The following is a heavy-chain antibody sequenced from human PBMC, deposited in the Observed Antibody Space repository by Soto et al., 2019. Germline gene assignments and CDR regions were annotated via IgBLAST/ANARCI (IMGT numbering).Heavy chain of an antibody. Sequence: GGSLRLSCSASGFSLSNSGMFWVRQAPGKGLEWISYISRSHSAIYYADSVKGRFTMSRDNAKNSLFLQMNSLRDEDRAVYYCATEGPNGYIPCYIETWGQGVPVTVSS. V-gene: IGHV3-48*02. CDR2: ISRSHSAI. J-gene: IGHJ5*02. D-gene: IGHD2-15*01. CDR1: GFSLSNSG. CDR3: ATEGPNGYIPCYIET.